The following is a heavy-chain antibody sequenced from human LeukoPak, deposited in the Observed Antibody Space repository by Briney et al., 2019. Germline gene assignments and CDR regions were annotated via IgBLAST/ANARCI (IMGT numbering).Heavy chain of an antibody. V-gene: IGHV3-48*04. J-gene: IGHJ4*02. CDR3: ARDFKVRGYENDY. Sequence: GGSRRLACAASGFTFSSYSMNWVRQAPGKGLEWVSFITGSSSVIHYADSVKGRFTVSRDNAKNSLYLQMNSLRVEDTAVYYCARDFKVRGYENDYWGQGTLVTVSS. CDR2: ITGSSSVI. CDR1: GFTFSSYS. D-gene: IGHD5-12*01.